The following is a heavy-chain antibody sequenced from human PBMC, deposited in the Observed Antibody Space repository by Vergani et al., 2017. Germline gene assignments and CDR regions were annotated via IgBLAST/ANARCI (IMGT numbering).Heavy chain of an antibody. Sequence: EVQLVESGGGLVKPGGSLRLSCAASGFIFSDYNMNWVRQAPGKGLEWVSSIDPSSSYIYWADSVKGRFTIPRDNAGNSLYLQMNSLRAEDTAVYYCARGSSSYQREDGCEIWGQGTLVSVSS. V-gene: IGHV3-21*01. CDR2: IDPSSSYI. J-gene: IGHJ3*02. CDR1: GFIFSDYN. CDR3: ARGSSSYQREDGCEI. D-gene: IGHD6-13*01.